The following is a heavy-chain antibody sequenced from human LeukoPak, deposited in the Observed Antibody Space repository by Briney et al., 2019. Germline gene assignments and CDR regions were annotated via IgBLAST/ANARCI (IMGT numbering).Heavy chain of an antibody. D-gene: IGHD1-26*01. CDR2: INPNSGDT. CDR1: GYTFTGYY. V-gene: IGHV1-2*02. CDR3: AKEYAGSTTSCFDP. J-gene: IGHJ5*02. Sequence: ASVKVSCKASGYTFTGYYIHWVRQAPGQGLEWMGWINPNSGDTNYAQRFQGRVTMTRDTSMSIAYMDLSRLRSDDTAVYYCAKEYAGSTTSCFDPWGQGTLVTVSS.